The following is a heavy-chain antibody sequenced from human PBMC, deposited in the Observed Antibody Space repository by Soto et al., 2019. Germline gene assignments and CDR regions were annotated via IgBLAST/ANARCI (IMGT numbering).Heavy chain of an antibody. J-gene: IGHJ6*02. D-gene: IGHD4-17*01. Sequence: GASVKVSCKASGYTFTGYYMHWVRQAPGQGLEWMGWINPNSGGTNYAQKFQGWVTMTRDTSISTAYMELSRLRSDDTAVYYCARGPNGDYVGYYGMDVWGQGTTVTVSS. CDR2: INPNSGGT. CDR3: ARGPNGDYVGYYGMDV. V-gene: IGHV1-2*04. CDR1: GYTFTGYY.